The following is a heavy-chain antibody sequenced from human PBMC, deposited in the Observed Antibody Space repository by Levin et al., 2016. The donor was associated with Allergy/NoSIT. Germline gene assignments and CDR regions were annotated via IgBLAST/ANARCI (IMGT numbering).Heavy chain of an antibody. V-gene: IGHV3-7*03. D-gene: IGHD6-19*01. CDR2: VKPDGSEN. CDR3: ARGGWYPDY. J-gene: IGHJ4*02. Sequence: GGSLRLSCEVSGFTFSSSWMSWVRQAPGKGLEWVAYVKPDGSENFYVDSARGRFTISRDNAKNSLYLQMNSLRTDDTAVYYCARGGWYPDYWGQGTLVTVSS. CDR1: GFTFSSSW.